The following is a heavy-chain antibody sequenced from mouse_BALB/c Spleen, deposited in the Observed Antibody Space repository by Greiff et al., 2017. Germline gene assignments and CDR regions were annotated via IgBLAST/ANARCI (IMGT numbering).Heavy chain of an antibody. V-gene: IGHV1-5*01. CDR3: TSGTEGDFPFAY. CDR2: IYPGNSDT. Sequence: EVQLQQSGTVLARPGASVKMSCKASGYTFTSYWMHWVKQRPGQGLEWIGAIYPGNSDTSYNQKFTGKAKLTAVTSTSTAYMELSSLTNEDSAVYYCTSGTEGDFPFAYWGQGTLVTVSA. CDR1: GYTFTSYW. D-gene: IGHD3-3*01. J-gene: IGHJ3*01.